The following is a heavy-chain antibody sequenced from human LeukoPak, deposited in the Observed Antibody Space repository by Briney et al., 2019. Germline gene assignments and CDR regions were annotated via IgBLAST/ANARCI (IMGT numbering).Heavy chain of an antibody. J-gene: IGHJ4*02. D-gene: IGHD3-3*01. CDR1: GGSFSGYY. CDR3: ARGDDFWSGYTFDY. V-gene: IGHV4-34*01. Sequence: SETLSLTCAVYGGSFSGYYWSWIRQPPGKGLEWIGEINHSGSTNYNPSLKSRVTISVDTSKNQFSLKLSSVTAADTAVYYCARGDDFWSGYTFDYWGQGTLATVSS. CDR2: INHSGST.